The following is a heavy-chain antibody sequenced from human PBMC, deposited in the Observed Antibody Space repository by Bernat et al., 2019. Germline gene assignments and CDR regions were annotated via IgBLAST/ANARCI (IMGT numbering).Heavy chain of an antibody. CDR3: ARDISPPDLDGYLDL. D-gene: IGHD3/OR15-3a*01. CDR2: IKQDGSEK. J-gene: IGHJ2*01. Sequence: EVQLVESGGGLVQPGGSLRLSCAASGFTFSSYWMSWVRQAPGKGLEWVANIKQDGSEKYCVDYGKGHFPSSRDNPKNSLYLQMNRLRAEDPAVYYCARDISPPDLDGYLDLWGRGTLVTVSS. CDR1: GFTFSSYW. V-gene: IGHV3-7*03.